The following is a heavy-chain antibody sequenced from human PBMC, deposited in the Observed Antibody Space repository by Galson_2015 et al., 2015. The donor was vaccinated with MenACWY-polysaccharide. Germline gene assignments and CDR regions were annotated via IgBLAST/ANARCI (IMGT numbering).Heavy chain of an antibody. V-gene: IGHV3-23*01. Sequence: SLRLSCAGSGLTFSSYGMGWVRPAPGKGLEWVSGLSPTTGNTYYADSVRGRFTISRDNSKNTLYLQMDSLRAEDTALYYCAKGAAHYGSGNYYDYWGQGTQVTVSS. CDR2: LSPTTGNT. J-gene: IGHJ4*02. CDR1: GLTFSSYG. D-gene: IGHD3-10*01. CDR3: AKGAAHYGSGNYYDY.